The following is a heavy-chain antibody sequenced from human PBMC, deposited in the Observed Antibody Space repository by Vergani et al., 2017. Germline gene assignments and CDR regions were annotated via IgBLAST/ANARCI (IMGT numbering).Heavy chain of an antibody. J-gene: IGHJ4*02. D-gene: IGHD3-16*01. CDR2: ISWNSGSI. CDR3: AKVGERLRSVVYYFDY. Sequence: EVQLVESGGGLVQPGRSLKLSCAASGFTFDDYAMHWVRQAPGKGLEWVSGISWNSGSIGYADSVKGRFTISRDNAKNTLYLQMNRVRAVDTALYYCAKVGERLRSVVYYFDYWGQGTLVTVSS. CDR1: GFTFDDYA. V-gene: IGHV3-9*01.